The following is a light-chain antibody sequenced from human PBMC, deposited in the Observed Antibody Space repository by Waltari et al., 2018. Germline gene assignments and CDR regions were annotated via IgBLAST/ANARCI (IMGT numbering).Light chain of an antibody. J-gene: IGKJ4*01. CDR3: QQYDYWPPLT. CDR2: SAS. Sequence: EIVVTQSPATLSVSPGERATLSCRASQSVGRNLAWYQQKPGQSPRLRICSASARATGVPARFSGSGSGTDFTLTISSLQSEDFAVYYCQQYDYWPPLTFGGGTKVEIK. V-gene: IGKV3-15*01. CDR1: QSVGRN.